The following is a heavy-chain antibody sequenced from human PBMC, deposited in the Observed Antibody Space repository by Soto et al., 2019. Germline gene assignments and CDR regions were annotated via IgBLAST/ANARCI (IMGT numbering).Heavy chain of an antibody. CDR2: ISYDGSNK. V-gene: IGHV3-30*03. CDR1: GFRFSGTG. D-gene: IGHD2-15*01. J-gene: IGHJ4*02. CDR3: ARGAVAGIAYYPDY. Sequence: GGSLRLSCAASGFRFSGTGMHWVRQAPGKGLEWLAVISYDGSNKFHADSVKGRFTISRDNSMNTLYLQLNSLRPEDTAVYYCARGAVAGIAYYPDYWGQGTLVTVSS.